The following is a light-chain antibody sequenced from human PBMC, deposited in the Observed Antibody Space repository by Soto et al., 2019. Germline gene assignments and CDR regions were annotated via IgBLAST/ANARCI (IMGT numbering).Light chain of an antibody. CDR2: DVS. CDR3: QQRDDWPWT. Sequence: EIVLTQSPATLSLSPGERGTLSCRASESVTDYLAWYQQKPGQAPRLLVYDVSNRAAGIPTRFSGGGSGTDFTLTISNVEPEDFAVYYCQQRDDWPWTFGQGTKVDIK. J-gene: IGKJ1*01. CDR1: ESVTDY. V-gene: IGKV3-11*01.